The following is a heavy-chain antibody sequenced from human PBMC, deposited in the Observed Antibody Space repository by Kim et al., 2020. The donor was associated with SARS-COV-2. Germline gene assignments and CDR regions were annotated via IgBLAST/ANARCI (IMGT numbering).Heavy chain of an antibody. V-gene: IGHV6-1*01. CDR3: ARDCTIAVAGHFDY. Sequence: SQTLSLTCAISGDSASSNSAAWNWIRQPPSRGLEWLGRTYYRSKWYNDYAVSVKRRITINSDTSKNQFSLQLNSVTPEDTAVYYCARDCTIAVAGHFDYWGQGTLVAVSA. CDR2: TYYRSKWYN. D-gene: IGHD6-19*01. CDR1: GDSASSNSAA. J-gene: IGHJ4*02.